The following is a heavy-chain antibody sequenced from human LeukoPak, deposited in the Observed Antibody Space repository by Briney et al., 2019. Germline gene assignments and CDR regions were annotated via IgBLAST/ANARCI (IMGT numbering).Heavy chain of an antibody. CDR2: IHYTGAT. CDR1: GGSITGYY. J-gene: IGHJ6*03. D-gene: IGHD2-15*01. CDR3: ARRVVVVVAADYYMDV. V-gene: IGHV4-34*01. Sequence: PSETLSLTCAVSGGSITGYYWSWIRQTPGRGLEWVGEIHYTGATSYNPSLKSRATISTDTSKNQFSLRLSSVTAADTAVYYCARRVVVVVAADYYMDVWGKGTTVTVSS.